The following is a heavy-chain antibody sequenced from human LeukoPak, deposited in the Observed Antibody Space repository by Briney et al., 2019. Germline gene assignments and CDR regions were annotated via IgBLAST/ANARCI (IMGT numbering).Heavy chain of an antibody. CDR2: IRSSSSYI. CDR3: AREGVRGSGWSDAFDI. J-gene: IGHJ3*02. CDR1: GFTFSSYS. D-gene: IGHD6-19*01. V-gene: IGHV3-21*01. Sequence: GGSLRLSCAASGFTFSSYSMNWVRQAPGKGLEWVSSIRSSSSYIYYADSVKGRFTISRGNAKNSLYLQMNSLRAEDTAVYYYAREGVRGSGWSDAFDIWGQGTMVTVSS.